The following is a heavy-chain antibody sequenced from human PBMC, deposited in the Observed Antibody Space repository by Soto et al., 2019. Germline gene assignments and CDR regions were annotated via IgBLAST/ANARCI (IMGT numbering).Heavy chain of an antibody. CDR3: AHRRKPQRPDRVVIKEYYFDY. V-gene: IGHV2-5*01. D-gene: IGHD3-3*01. Sequence: QITLKESGPTLVKPTQTLTLTCTFSGFSLSTSGVGVGWIRQPPGKALEGLALIYWNDDKRYSPSLKSRLTITKDTSKNQVVLTMTNMDPVDTATYYCAHRRKPQRPDRVVIKEYYFDYWGQGTLVTVSS. CDR1: GFSLSTSGVG. CDR2: IYWNDDK. J-gene: IGHJ4*02.